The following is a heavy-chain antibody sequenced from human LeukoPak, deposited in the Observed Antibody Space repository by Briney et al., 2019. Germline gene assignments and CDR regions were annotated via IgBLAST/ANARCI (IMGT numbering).Heavy chain of an antibody. Sequence: SETLSLTCTVSGGSISTYYWSWIRQPPGKGLEWIGYIYNSGSTNYNPSLKSRVTISVDTSKSQFSLKLSSVTAADTAVYYCARENSNSWYLDYWGQGTLVTVSS. J-gene: IGHJ4*02. V-gene: IGHV4-59*01. D-gene: IGHD6-13*01. CDR2: IYNSGST. CDR1: GGSISTYY. CDR3: ARENSNSWYLDY.